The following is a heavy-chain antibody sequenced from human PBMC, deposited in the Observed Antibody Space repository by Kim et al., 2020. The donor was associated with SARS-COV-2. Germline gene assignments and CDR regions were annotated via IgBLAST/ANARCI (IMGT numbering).Heavy chain of an antibody. J-gene: IGHJ6*02. D-gene: IGHD2-15*01. Sequence: ASVKVSCKASGYTFTSYGISWVRQAPGQGLEWMGWISAYNGNTNYAQKLQGRVTMTTDTSTSTAYMELRSLRSDDTAVYYCAGMVGYCSGGSCDSGWYYYYGMDVWGQGPTVPVSS. CDR3: AGMVGYCSGGSCDSGWYYYYGMDV. CDR2: ISAYNGNT. V-gene: IGHV1-18*01. CDR1: GYTFTSYG.